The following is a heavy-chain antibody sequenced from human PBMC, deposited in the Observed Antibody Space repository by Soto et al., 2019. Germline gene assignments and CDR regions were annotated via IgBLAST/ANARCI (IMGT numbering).Heavy chain of an antibody. Sequence: QVQLVQSGAEVKKPGSSVKVSCKASGGTFSSYAISWVRQAPGQGLEWMGGIIPIFGTANYEQKFQGRVTITADESTSTAYMELSSMRSKDTDVYYCARDTDSGNVIKLRGFYGMDVWGQGPTVIVAS. CDR1: GGTFSSYA. D-gene: IGHD5-12*01. J-gene: IGHJ6*02. CDR2: IIPIFGTA. CDR3: ARDTDSGNVIKLRGFYGMDV. V-gene: IGHV1-69*12.